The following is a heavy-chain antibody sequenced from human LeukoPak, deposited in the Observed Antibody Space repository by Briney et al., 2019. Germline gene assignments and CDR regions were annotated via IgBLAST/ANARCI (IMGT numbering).Heavy chain of an antibody. CDR1: GGFTSNSSYY. V-gene: IGHV4-39*01. D-gene: IGHD2-2*01. J-gene: IGHJ4*02. CDR3: ARRGQYCSSTSCYPFDY. Sequence: PSETLSLTCTVSGGFTSNSSYYWSWIRQPPGKGLEWIGSIYYSGSTYHNPSLNRRITISVDTSKNQFSLRRSSVTAADTAVYYCARRGQYCSSTSCYPFDYWGQGTLVTVSS. CDR2: IYYSGST.